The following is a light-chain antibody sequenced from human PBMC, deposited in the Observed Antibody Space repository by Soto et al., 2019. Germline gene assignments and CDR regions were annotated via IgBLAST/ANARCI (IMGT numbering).Light chain of an antibody. CDR3: SSYTSSSTLSVV. CDR2: EVS. Sequence: QSALTQPASVSGSPGQSITISCTGTSSDVGGYNYVSWYQQHPGKAPKLNEVSNRPSGVSNRFSGSKSGNTASLTISGLQAEDEADYYCSSYTSSSTLSVVFGGGTKLTVL. V-gene: IGLV2-14*01. J-gene: IGLJ2*01. CDR1: SSDVGGYNY.